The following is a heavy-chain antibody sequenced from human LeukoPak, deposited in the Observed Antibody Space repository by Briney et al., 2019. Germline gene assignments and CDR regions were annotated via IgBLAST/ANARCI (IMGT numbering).Heavy chain of an antibody. CDR2: IYYSGST. Sequence: SETLSLTCTVSGGSISSSSYYWGWIRQPPGKGLEWIGSIYYSGSTHYNPSLKSRVTISVDTSKNQFSLKLSSVTAADTAVYYCARGSDSYGPTFDYWGQGTLVTVSS. J-gene: IGHJ4*02. V-gene: IGHV4-39*07. CDR1: GGSISSSSYY. CDR3: ARGSDSYGPTFDY. D-gene: IGHD5-18*01.